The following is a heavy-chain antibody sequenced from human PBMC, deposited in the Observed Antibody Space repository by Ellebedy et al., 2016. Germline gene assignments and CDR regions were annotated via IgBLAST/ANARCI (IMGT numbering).Heavy chain of an antibody. V-gene: IGHV4-30-4*01. D-gene: IGHD3-10*01. CDR2: IVSTGST. Sequence: SETLSLTXSVSGDSISSGNYYWSWLRQPPGKGLEWIGNIVSTGSTDHNPSLKSRLTISVDTSKNQFSLKVTSVTAADTAMYYCARLRLGSGFDYWGQGALVTVSS. CDR3: ARLRLGSGFDY. J-gene: IGHJ4*02. CDR1: GDSISSGNYY.